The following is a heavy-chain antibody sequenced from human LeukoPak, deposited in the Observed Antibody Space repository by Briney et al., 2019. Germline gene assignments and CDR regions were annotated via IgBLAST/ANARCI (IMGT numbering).Heavy chain of an antibody. Sequence: GASVKVSCKASGYTFTASYIHWVRQAPGQGLEWMGWINPNSGGTNYAQKFQGRFTMTRNTSISTAYMDLNRLKSDDTAVYYCARSPRFWGNLFEADDYWGQGTLVTVSS. CDR3: ARSPRFWGNLFEADDY. CDR2: INPNSGGT. CDR1: GYTFTASY. V-gene: IGHV1-2*02. D-gene: IGHD3-16*01. J-gene: IGHJ4*02.